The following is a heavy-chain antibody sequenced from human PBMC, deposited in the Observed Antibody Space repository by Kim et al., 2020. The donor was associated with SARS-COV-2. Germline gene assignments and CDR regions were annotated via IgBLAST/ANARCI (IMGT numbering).Heavy chain of an antibody. V-gene: IGHV3-30*02. CDR2: K. Sequence: KYYADSVKGRFTISRDNSKNTLYLQMNSLRAEDTAVYYCAKDKVRRYFDYWGQGTLVTVSS. CDR3: AKDKVRRYFDY. J-gene: IGHJ4*02.